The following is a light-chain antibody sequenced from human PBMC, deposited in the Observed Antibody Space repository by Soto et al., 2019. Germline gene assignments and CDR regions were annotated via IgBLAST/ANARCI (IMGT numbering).Light chain of an antibody. Sequence: QAVGRQPPSASGTPGQSVTISCSGSTSNIGSSSVYWYQQLPGTAPKVFIYENNRRPSGVPDRFSGSKSGTSASLAISGLRSEDEADYYCATWDDSLSGPVFGGGTKVTVL. J-gene: IGLJ2*01. CDR1: TSNIGSSS. CDR2: ENN. CDR3: ATWDDSLSGPV. V-gene: IGLV1-47*01.